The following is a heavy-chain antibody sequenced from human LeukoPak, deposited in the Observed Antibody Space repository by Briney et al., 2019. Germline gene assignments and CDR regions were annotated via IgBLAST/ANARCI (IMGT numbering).Heavy chain of an antibody. D-gene: IGHD2-2*01. CDR1: GFTFSNYN. V-gene: IGHV3-21*01. J-gene: IGHJ4*02. Sequence: GGSLRLSCAASGFTFSNYNMNWVRQAPGKGLEWVSSISSSRSYIYYADSVKGRFTISRDNAKNSLYLEMNYLRADDTGLYFCVRGVGPADTLLEDFDCWGPGSLVTVSS. CDR3: VRGVGPADTLLEDFDC. CDR2: ISSSRSYI.